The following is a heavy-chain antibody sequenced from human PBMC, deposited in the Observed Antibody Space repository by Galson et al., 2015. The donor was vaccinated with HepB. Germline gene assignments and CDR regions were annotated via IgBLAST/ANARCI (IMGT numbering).Heavy chain of an antibody. CDR1: GGSISSYY. J-gene: IGHJ5*02. CDR2: IYTSGST. Sequence: SETLSLTCTVSGGSISSYYWSWIRQPAGKGLEWIGRIYTSGSTNYNPSLKSRVTMSVDTSKNQFSLKLSSVTAADTAVYYCARDGGTVYGDPTSTNWFDPWGQGTLVTVSS. V-gene: IGHV4-4*07. D-gene: IGHD4-17*01. CDR3: ARDGGTVYGDPTSTNWFDP.